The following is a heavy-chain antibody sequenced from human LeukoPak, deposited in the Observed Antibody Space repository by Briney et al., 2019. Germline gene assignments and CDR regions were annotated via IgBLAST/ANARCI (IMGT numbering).Heavy chain of an antibody. CDR1: GFTFSNYW. CDR3: ARGRFNYGWGMNV. D-gene: IGHD5-18*01. Sequence: GGSLRLSCAASGFTFSNYWMAWVRQAPGKGLEWVANIKYDEGQKHSADSLKGRFTISRDNTKKSLYLQMNSLRVEDTAVYYCARGRFNYGWGMNVWGQGTTVIVSS. CDR2: IKYDEGQK. J-gene: IGHJ6*02. V-gene: IGHV3-7*01.